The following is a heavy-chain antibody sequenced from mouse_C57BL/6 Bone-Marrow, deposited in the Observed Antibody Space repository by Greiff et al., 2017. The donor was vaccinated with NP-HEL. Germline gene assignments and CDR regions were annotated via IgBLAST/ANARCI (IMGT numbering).Heavy chain of an antibody. Sequence: QVQLQQSGPGLVQPSQSLSISCIVSGFSLTSYGVHWVRQSPGKGLEWLGVIWSGGSTDYNAAFISRLSISKDNSKSQVFFKMNSLQADDTAIYYCARRGNDGYYYYAMDYWGQGTSVTVSS. D-gene: IGHD2-3*01. CDR1: GFSLTSYG. J-gene: IGHJ4*01. CDR3: ARRGNDGYYYYAMDY. V-gene: IGHV2-2*01. CDR2: IWSGGST.